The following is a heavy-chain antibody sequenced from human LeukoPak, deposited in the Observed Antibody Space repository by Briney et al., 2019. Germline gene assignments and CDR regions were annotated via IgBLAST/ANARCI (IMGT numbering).Heavy chain of an antibody. CDR2: IIPILGIA. J-gene: IGHJ4*02. V-gene: IGHV1-69*04. CDR1: GGTFSSYA. CDR3: ARDSTAVTTGY. Sequence: ASVKVSCKASGGTFSSYAISWVRQAPGQGLEWMGRIIPILGIANYAQKFQGRVTITADKSTSTAYMELSSLRSEDTAVYYCARDSTAVTTGYWGQGILVTVSS. D-gene: IGHD4-17*01.